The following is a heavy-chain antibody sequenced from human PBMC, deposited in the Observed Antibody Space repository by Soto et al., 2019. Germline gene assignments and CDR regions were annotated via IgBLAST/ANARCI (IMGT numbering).Heavy chain of an antibody. V-gene: IGHV1-8*01. CDR3: ARGFWDIVVVPAAISRSWFEP. J-gene: IGHJ5*02. D-gene: IGHD2-2*01. CDR1: VYSLTSYD. CDR2: MNPNSGNT. Sequence: GFPVKGSCKAAVYSLTSYDVNWLRKATGQGLEWMGWMNPNSGNTGYAQKFQGRVTMTRNTSISTAYMELSSLRSEDTAVYYCARGFWDIVVVPAAISRSWFEPWGNRTLVTV.